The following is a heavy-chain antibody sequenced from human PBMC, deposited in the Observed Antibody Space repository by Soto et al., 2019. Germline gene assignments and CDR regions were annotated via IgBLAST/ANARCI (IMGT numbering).Heavy chain of an antibody. CDR1: GFTFSSYA. Sequence: GGSLRLSCAASGFTFSSYAMSWVRQAPGKGLEWVSAISGSGGSTYYADSVKGRFTISRDNSKNTLYLQMNSLRAEDTAVYYCAKDPRGRQGLQLPTTVTTDEYMDVWGKGTTVTVSS. J-gene: IGHJ6*03. V-gene: IGHV3-23*01. CDR2: ISGSGGST. CDR3: AKDPRGRQGLQLPTTVTTDEYMDV. D-gene: IGHD4-17*01.